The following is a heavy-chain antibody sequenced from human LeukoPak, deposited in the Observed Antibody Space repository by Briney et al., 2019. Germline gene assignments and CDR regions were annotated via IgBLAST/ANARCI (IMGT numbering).Heavy chain of an antibody. CDR2: IHPNTGDT. V-gene: IGHV1-2*02. D-gene: IGHD6-19*01. CDR1: GYTFTDYY. J-gene: IGHJ4*02. Sequence: ASVKLSFTSSGYTFTDYYMHWVRQPPGQGLEWMGWIHPNTGDTTYAQKFQGRVTMTRDTSISTAYMELSRLSSDDTAVYYCARNRRNGWGFDNWAERTHVPVSS. CDR3: ARNRRNGWGFDN.